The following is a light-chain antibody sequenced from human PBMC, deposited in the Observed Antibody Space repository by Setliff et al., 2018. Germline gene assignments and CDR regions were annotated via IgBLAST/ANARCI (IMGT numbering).Light chain of an antibody. CDR1: NSDVGGYKY. CDR2: DVS. CDR3: CSYAGIYTYV. J-gene: IGLJ1*01. Sequence: QSVLAQPRSVSGSPGQSATISCTGTNSDVGGYKYVSWYQQHPGKAPRFMIYDVSKRPSGVPDRFSGSKSGNTASLTISGLQAEDEADYYCCSYAGIYTYVFGSGTKVTVL. V-gene: IGLV2-11*01.